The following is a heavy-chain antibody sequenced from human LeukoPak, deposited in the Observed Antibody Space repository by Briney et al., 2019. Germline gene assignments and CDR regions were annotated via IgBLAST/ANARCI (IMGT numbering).Heavy chain of an antibody. CDR3: AKAPPIVVVEVGYFDY. V-gene: IGHV3-23*01. Sequence: GGSLRLSCAASGFTFSSYAMSWVRQAPGKGLEWVSAISGSGGSTYYADSVKGRFTISRENSKNTRYLQMNSLRAEDTAVYYCAKAPPIVVVEVGYFDYWGQGTLVTVSS. J-gene: IGHJ4*02. D-gene: IGHD2-15*01. CDR1: GFTFSSYA. CDR2: ISGSGGST.